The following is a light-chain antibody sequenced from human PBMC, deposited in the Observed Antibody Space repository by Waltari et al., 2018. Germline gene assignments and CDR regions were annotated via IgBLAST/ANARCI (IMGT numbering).Light chain of an antibody. Sequence: NFMLTQPHSVSESPGKTVTISCTGSSGSIASHHVQWYQQRPGSAPTTVIYEDNQRPSGVPDRFSGSIDSSSNSASLTISGLKTEDEADYYCQSYDSSNQVVFGGGTKLTVL. J-gene: IGLJ2*01. CDR1: SGSIASHH. V-gene: IGLV6-57*02. CDR3: QSYDSSNQVV. CDR2: EDN.